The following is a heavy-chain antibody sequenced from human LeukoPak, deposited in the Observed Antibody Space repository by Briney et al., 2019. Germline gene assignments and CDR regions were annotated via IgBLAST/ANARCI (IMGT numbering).Heavy chain of an antibody. Sequence: SETLSLTCTVSGGSISSYYWSWIRQPPGKGLEWIGYIYYSGSTNYNPSLKSRVTISVDTSKNQLSLKLSSVTAADTAVYYCARGGPYYGSGILDWRYYFDYWGQGTTVTVSS. V-gene: IGHV4-59*01. CDR2: IYYSGST. D-gene: IGHD3-10*01. CDR3: ARGGPYYGSGILDWRYYFDY. J-gene: IGHJ4*03. CDR1: GGSISSYY.